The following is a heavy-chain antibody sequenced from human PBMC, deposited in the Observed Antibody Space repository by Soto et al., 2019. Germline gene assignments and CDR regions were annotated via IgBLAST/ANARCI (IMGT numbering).Heavy chain of an antibody. V-gene: IGHV3-23*01. CDR3: AKDFVRFGSRIDY. CDR2: ISGSGGTT. CDR1: GFIFSSCT. D-gene: IGHD3-10*01. Sequence: GGSLSLSYAASGFIFSSCTISGLRQARGKGLEWVSAISGSGGTTYYANSEKCPFTITRDKSNNTLYLQMNSLRAEDTAVYDCAKDFVRFGSRIDYWGQGTLVTVSS. J-gene: IGHJ4*02.